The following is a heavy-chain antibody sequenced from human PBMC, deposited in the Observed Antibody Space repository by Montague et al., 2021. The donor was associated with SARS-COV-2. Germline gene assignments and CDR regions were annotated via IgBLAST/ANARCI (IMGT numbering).Heavy chain of an antibody. J-gene: IGHJ6*02. V-gene: IGHV5-51*03. CDR2: IYPGDSDT. CDR1: GYSFPTYW. Sequence: QSGAEVKKPGESLKTSCKASGYSFPTYWIGWVRQMPGKGLEWMGAIYPGDSDTRYSPSFQGQVTISADKSISTAYLQWSSLKASDTAMYYCARRGWLQLFGMDVWGQGTTVTVSS. D-gene: IGHD5-24*01. CDR3: ARRGWLQLFGMDV.